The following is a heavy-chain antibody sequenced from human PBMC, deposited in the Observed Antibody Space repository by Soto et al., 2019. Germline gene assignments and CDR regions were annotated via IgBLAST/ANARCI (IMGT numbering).Heavy chain of an antibody. CDR3: AKSPQVISTSFDY. V-gene: IGHV3-23*01. D-gene: IGHD3-22*01. CDR1: GFTFSSYA. Sequence: GGSLRLSCVASGFTFSSYALNWVRQAPGRGLEWVSAISGSGGTTYYADSVKGRFTISRDNSKNTLFLQMNSLRAEDAAIYYCAKSPQVISTSFDYWGQGSLVTVSS. CDR2: ISGSGGTT. J-gene: IGHJ4*02.